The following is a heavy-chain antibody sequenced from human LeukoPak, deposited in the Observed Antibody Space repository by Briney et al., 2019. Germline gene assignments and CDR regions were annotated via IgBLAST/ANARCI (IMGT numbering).Heavy chain of an antibody. J-gene: IGHJ3*02. CDR2: IKQDGGEK. CDR1: GLTFSSYW. Sequence: GGSLRLSCAASGLTFSSYWMSWVRQAPGKGPEWVANIKQDGGEKYYVGAVKGRFTISRDNAKNSLYMKMNSLRAEDTAVYYCARDASSRISVFGVVSDAFDIWGQGTMVTVSS. D-gene: IGHD3-3*01. CDR3: ARDASSRISVFGVVSDAFDI. V-gene: IGHV3-7*01.